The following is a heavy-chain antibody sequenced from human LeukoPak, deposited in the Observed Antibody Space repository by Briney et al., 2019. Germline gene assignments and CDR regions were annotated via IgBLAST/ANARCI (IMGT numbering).Heavy chain of an antibody. CDR2: MNPNSGNT. V-gene: IGHV1-8*01. J-gene: IGHJ6*02. D-gene: IGHD2-8*01. CDR1: GYTFISDD. Sequence: ASVKVSCKASGYTFISDDVNWVRQATGQGLEWMGWMNPNSGNTGYAQKFQGRVTMTRDTPTNTVYMELSSLRTEDTAVYYCASVYLYGMDVWGQGTTVTVSS. CDR3: ASVYLYGMDV.